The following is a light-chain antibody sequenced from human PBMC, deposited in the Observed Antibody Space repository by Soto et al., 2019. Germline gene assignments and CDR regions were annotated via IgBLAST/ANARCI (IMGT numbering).Light chain of an antibody. CDR3: QTWGTGLVG. J-gene: IGLJ2*01. CDR1: SGHSRYA. V-gene: IGLV4-69*01. CDR2: VTSDGSH. Sequence: QPVLTQLPSASASLGASVKLTCTLSSGHSRYAIAWHQQQPEKGPRYLMKVTSDGSHIKGDGIPDRFSGSSSGAERYLTISSLQSEDEADYDCQTWGTGLVGFGGGTKLTV.